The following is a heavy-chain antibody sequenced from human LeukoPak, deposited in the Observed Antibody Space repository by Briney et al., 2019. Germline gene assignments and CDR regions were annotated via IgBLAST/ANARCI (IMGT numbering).Heavy chain of an antibody. V-gene: IGHV4-34*01. CDR1: GGSFSGYY. J-gene: IGHJ4*02. Sequence: SETLSLTCAVYGGSFSGYYWSWIRQPPGKGLEWIGEINHSGSTNYNPSLKSRVTISVDTSKNQFSLKLSSVTAADTAVYYCARDPRYCSGGGCFGYWGQGTLVTVSS. CDR3: ARDPRYCSGGGCFGY. CDR2: INHSGST. D-gene: IGHD2-15*01.